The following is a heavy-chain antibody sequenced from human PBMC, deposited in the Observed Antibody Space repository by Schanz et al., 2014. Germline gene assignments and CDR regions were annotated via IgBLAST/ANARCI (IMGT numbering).Heavy chain of an antibody. CDR1: GFTFSSYS. D-gene: IGHD3-22*01. Sequence: EVQLLESGGGLVQPGGSLRLSCAASGFTFSSYSMNWVRQAPGKGLEWVSYISSSSSTRYYADSVKGRFTISRDNAKNSLYLQMNSLRAEDTAVYYCVSVYDSSGYVSFNYWGQGTLVTDSS. V-gene: IGHV3-48*01. CDR3: VSVYDSSGYVSFNY. CDR2: ISSSSSTR. J-gene: IGHJ4*02.